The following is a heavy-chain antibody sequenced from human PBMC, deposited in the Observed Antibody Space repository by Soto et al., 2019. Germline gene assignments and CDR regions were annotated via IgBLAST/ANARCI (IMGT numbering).Heavy chain of an antibody. D-gene: IGHD6-13*01. Sequence: GASVKVSCKVSGYTNTELSMHWVRQDNGKGLEWMGGFDPEDGETIYAQKFQGRVTMTEDTSTDTAYMELSSLRSEDTAVYYCAFTSLAAADPVLDYWGQGTLVTVSS. J-gene: IGHJ4*02. CDR3: AFTSLAAADPVLDY. CDR2: FDPEDGET. V-gene: IGHV1-24*01. CDR1: GYTNTELS.